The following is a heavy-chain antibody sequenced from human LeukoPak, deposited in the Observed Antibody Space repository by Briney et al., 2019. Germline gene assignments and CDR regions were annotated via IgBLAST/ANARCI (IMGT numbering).Heavy chain of an antibody. CDR1: GGSFSGYY. CDR2: IYHSGST. CDR3: AREWDEGYSYGT. Sequence: SETLSLTCAVYGGSFSGYYWSWIRQPPGKGLEWIGEIYHSGSTNYNPSLKSRVTISVDKSKNQFSLKLSSVTAADTAVYYCAREWDEGYSYGTWGQGTLVTVSS. J-gene: IGHJ4*02. V-gene: IGHV4-34*01. D-gene: IGHD5-18*01.